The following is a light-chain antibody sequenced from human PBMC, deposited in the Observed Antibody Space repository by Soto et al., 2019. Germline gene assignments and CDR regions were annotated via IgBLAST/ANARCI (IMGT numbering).Light chain of an antibody. CDR1: RSDVGGYNY. CDR3: SSYTSSSTHYV. V-gene: IGLV2-14*01. Sequence: QSALTQPASVSGSPGQSITISCTGTRSDVGGYNYVSWYQQHPGKAPKLMIYDVSNRPSGVSNRFSGSKSGNTASLTISGLQAEDEADYYCSSYTSSSTHYVFGTGTKVTDL. CDR2: DVS. J-gene: IGLJ1*01.